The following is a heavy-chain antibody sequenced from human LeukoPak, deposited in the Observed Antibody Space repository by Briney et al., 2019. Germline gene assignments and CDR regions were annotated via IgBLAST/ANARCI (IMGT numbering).Heavy chain of an antibody. D-gene: IGHD3-10*01. CDR3: ARAMVRGFQNWFDP. Sequence: ASVKVSCMASGYTLTGYYMHWVRPAPGHGLEGMGCINPKSGGPIHTQNLEGRVTMTTDTSISTAYMELSRLRSDDTAVYYCARAMVRGFQNWFDPWGQGTLVTVSS. J-gene: IGHJ5*02. V-gene: IGHV1-2*02. CDR1: GYTLTGYY. CDR2: INPKSGGP.